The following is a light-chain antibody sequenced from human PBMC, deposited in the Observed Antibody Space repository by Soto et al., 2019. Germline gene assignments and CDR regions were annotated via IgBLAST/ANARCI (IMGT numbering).Light chain of an antibody. CDR3: QHYGTSLYT. CDR2: GAS. J-gene: IGKJ2*01. V-gene: IGKV3-20*01. Sequence: DIVLTQSPGTLSLSPGERATLSCRASQSISSTYLGWYQQKPGQAPRLLIYGASSRATGIPDRFSGSGSGTDVTLTISRLEPEDFAVYYCQHYGTSLYTFGQGTKLEIK. CDR1: QSISSTY.